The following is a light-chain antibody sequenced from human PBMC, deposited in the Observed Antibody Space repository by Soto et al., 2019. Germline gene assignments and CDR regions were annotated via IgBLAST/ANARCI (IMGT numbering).Light chain of an antibody. CDR2: DAS. J-gene: IGKJ2*01. V-gene: IGKV1-39*01. CDR1: QTISTY. CDR3: QQSHGIPYT. Sequence: DIPMTQSPSSLSASVGDRVTITCRASQTISTYLNWYQQNPGKAPKLLIYDASTLQSGVTSSFSGSGSGTDFTLTISSLQPEDFATYYCQQSHGIPYTFGQGTKLEIK.